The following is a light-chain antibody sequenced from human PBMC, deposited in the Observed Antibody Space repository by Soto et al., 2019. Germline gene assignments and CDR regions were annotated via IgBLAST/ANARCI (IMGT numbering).Light chain of an antibody. J-gene: IGKJ4*01. V-gene: IGKV3-15*01. CDR2: GAS. Sequence: EIVLTQSPGTLSLSPGERATLSCRASQSVSSSYLAWYQQKPGQAPRLLIFGASTRAAGIPARFSGSGSGTEFTLTISSLQSEDFAVYYCQQYSDWPLTFGGGTKVDIK. CDR1: QSVSSSY. CDR3: QQYSDWPLT.